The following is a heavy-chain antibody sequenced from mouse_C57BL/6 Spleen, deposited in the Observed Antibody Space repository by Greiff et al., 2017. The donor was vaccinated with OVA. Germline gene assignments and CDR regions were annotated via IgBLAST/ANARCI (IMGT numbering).Heavy chain of an antibody. CDR3: ARGWAYWYFDV. V-gene: IGHV5-17*01. Sequence: VQLKESGGGLVKPGGSLKLSCAASGFTFSDYGMHWVRQAPEKGLEWVAYISSGSSTIYYADTVKGRFTISRDNAKNTLFLQMTSLRSEDTAMYYCARGWAYWYFDVWGTGTTVTVSS. D-gene: IGHD1-1*02. CDR1: GFTFSDYG. CDR2: ISSGSSTI. J-gene: IGHJ1*03.